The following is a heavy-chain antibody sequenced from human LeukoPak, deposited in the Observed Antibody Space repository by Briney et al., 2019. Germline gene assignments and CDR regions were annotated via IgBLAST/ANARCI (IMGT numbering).Heavy chain of an antibody. D-gene: IGHD2-15*01. J-gene: IGHJ5*02. V-gene: IGHV4-39*01. CDR1: GGSISRSSHY. Sequence: SETLSLTCTVSGGSISRSSHYWGWIRQPPGKGLEWIGSIYYSGSTYYNSSLKSRVTISVDTSKNQFSLKLSSVTAADTAVYYCARHVESMVVALTRQLNWFDPWGQGTLVTVSS. CDR3: ARHVESMVVALTRQLNWFDP. CDR2: IYYSGST.